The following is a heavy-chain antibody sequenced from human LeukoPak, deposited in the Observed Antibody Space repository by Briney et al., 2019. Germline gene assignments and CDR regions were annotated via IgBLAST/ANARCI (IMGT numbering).Heavy chain of an antibody. J-gene: IGHJ4*02. CDR2: ISYDGTNE. D-gene: IGHD3-22*01. V-gene: IGHV3-30*18. CDR3: AKDVRGYGGY. CDR1: GFTFSYYG. Sequence: GGSLRLSCVASGFTFSYYGMHWVRQAPGKGLEWVALISYDGTNEYYADSVEGRFTISRDNSKNTLYLQMNSLRPGDTAVYYCAKDVRGYGGYWGQGTLVTVSS.